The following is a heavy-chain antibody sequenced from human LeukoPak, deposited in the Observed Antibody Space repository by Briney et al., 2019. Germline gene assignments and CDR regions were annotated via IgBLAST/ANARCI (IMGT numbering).Heavy chain of an antibody. J-gene: IGHJ4*02. CDR1: GFTFSSYG. D-gene: IGHD6-19*01. CDR2: IWYEGSNK. Sequence: GGSLRLSCAASGFTFSSYGMHWVRQAPGRGLEWVAVIWYEGSNKYYADSGKGRFTISRDNSKNPLYLQMNSLRAEDTAVYYCAKDRQWLVLYHFDYWGQGTLVTVSS. CDR3: AKDRQWLVLYHFDY. V-gene: IGHV3-33*06.